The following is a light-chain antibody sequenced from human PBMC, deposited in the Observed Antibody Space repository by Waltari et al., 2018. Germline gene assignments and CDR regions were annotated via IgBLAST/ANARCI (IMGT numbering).Light chain of an antibody. CDR3: CSYAGSSTPVI. CDR2: DVS. V-gene: IGLV2-23*02. Sequence: QSALTQPASVSGSPGQSITISCTGTSSDVGGYNYVSWYQQHPGKAPKFIIYDVSKRPSGVSNRFSGSKSGHTASLTISGLQAEDEADYYCCSYAGSSTPVIFGGGTKLTVL. J-gene: IGLJ2*01. CDR1: SSDVGGYNY.